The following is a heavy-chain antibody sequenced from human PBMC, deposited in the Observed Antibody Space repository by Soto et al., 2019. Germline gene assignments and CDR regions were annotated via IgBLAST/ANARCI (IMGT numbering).Heavy chain of an antibody. CDR1: GFTFSSYG. V-gene: IGHV3-30*18. Sequence: VGSLRLSCAASGFTFSSYGMHWVRQAPGKGLEWVAVISYDGSNKYYADSVKGRFTISRDNSKNTLYLQMNSLRAEDTAVYYCAKEPPLGDYDSSGYHGDAFDIWGQGTMVTVSS. J-gene: IGHJ3*02. CDR2: ISYDGSNK. CDR3: AKEPPLGDYDSSGYHGDAFDI. D-gene: IGHD3-22*01.